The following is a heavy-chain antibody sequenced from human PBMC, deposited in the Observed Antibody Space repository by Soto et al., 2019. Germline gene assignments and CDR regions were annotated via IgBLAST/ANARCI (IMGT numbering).Heavy chain of an antibody. CDR2: ISYDGSNK. CDR1: GFTFSSYA. V-gene: IGHV3-30-3*01. J-gene: IGHJ6*02. Sequence: QVQLVESGGGVVQPGRSLRLSCAASGFTFSSYAMHWVRQAPGKGLEWVAVISYDGSNKYYADSVKGRFTISRDNSKNTLYLQMNSLRAEDTAVYYCARDGGYSYGYSYYYYGMDVWGQGTTVIVS. CDR3: ARDGGYSYGYSYYYYGMDV. D-gene: IGHD5-18*01.